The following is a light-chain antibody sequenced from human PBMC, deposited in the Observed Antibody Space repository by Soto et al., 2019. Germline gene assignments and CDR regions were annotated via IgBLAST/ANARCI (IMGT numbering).Light chain of an antibody. CDR2: DAS. J-gene: IGKJ5*01. V-gene: IGKV3-11*01. CDR3: QQRSNWLIT. CDR1: QSVGSN. Sequence: EIVRPQAPATLSVSPGEKATLSCRASQSVGSNLAWYQQKPGQAPRLLIYDASNRATGIPARFSGSGSGTDFTLTISSLEPEDFAVYYCQQRSNWLITFGQGTRLEIK.